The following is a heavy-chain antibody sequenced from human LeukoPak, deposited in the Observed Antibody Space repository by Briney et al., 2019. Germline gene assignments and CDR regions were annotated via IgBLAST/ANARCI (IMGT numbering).Heavy chain of an antibody. CDR1: GGSISNTNW. CDR3: SRENGAFSSFGY. Sequence: PSETLSLTCGASGGSISNTNWWSWVRQPPGQGLEWIGEISLTGLTHYNPSLESRVTVSLDKSKNQLSLNLTSVTAADTAVYYCSRENGAFSSFGYWGQGTLVTVLS. D-gene: IGHD2-8*01. J-gene: IGHJ4*02. CDR2: ISLTGLT. V-gene: IGHV4-4*02.